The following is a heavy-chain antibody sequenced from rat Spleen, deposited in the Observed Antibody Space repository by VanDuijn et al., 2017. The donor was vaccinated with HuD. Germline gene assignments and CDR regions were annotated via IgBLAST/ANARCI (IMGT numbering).Heavy chain of an antibody. CDR2: IWGDGST. D-gene: IGHD4-3*01. CDR1: GFSLTSYH. CDR3: TRSPAGDY. V-gene: IGHV2-43*01. J-gene: IGHJ2*01. Sequence: QVQLKESGPGLVQPSQTLSLTCTVSGFSLTSYHVSWVRQPPGKGLEWMGGIWGDGSTDYNSALKSRLSISRDTSKSQVFLKMNSLQTDDTAIYFCTRSPAGDYWGQGVMVTVSS.